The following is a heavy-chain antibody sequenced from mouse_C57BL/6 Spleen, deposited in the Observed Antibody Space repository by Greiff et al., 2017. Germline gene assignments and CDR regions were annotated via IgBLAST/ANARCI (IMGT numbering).Heavy chain of an antibody. D-gene: IGHD1-1*01. CDR2: IDPETGGT. J-gene: IGHJ2*01. V-gene: IGHV1-15*01. Sequence: QVQLQQSGAELVRPGASVTLSCKASGYTFTDYEMHWVKQTPVHGLEWIGAIDPETGGTAYNQKFKGKAILTADKSSSTAYMELSSLTSEDSAVYYCTREGAYYSSFDYWGQGTTLTVSS. CDR1: GYTFTDYE. CDR3: TREGAYYSSFDY.